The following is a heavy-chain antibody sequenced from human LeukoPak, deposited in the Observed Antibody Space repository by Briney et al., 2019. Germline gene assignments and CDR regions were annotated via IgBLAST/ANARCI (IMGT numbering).Heavy chain of an antibody. CDR3: ARDPAYGALDY. Sequence: GGSLRLSCAASGFTFSSDYMSWVRQTPGKGLEGVAKINPDGSGIAYGDSVKGRFSISRDNAKNSLYLQMNSLRADDTAIYYCARDPAYGALDYWGQGILVTVSS. J-gene: IGHJ4*02. CDR1: GFTFSSDY. V-gene: IGHV3-7*01. CDR2: INPDGSGI. D-gene: IGHD4-17*01.